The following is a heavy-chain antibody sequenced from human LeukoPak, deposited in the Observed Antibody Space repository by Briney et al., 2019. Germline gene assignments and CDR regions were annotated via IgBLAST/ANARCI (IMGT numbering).Heavy chain of an antibody. CDR1: GFTFSSYE. Sequence: PGGSLRLSCAASGFTFSSYEMNWVRQAPGKGLEWVSAISGSGGSTYYADSVKGRFTISRDNSKNTLYLQMNSLRAEDTAVYYCAKDPNNRKTVGAIDYWGQGTLVTVSS. CDR3: AKDPNNRKTVGAIDY. V-gene: IGHV3-23*01. J-gene: IGHJ4*02. D-gene: IGHD1-26*01. CDR2: ISGSGGST.